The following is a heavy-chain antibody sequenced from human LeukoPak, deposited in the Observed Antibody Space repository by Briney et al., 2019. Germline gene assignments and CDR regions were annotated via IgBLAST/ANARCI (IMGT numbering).Heavy chain of an antibody. Sequence: RASVKVSCKASGYTSTSYGISWVRQAPGQGLEWMGGIIPIFGTANYAQKFQGRVTITADESTSTAYMELSSLRSEDTAVYYCARDMTTDYNWFDPWGQGTLVTVSS. D-gene: IGHD4-11*01. CDR1: GYTSTSYG. V-gene: IGHV1-69*13. CDR3: ARDMTTDYNWFDP. CDR2: IIPIFGTA. J-gene: IGHJ5*02.